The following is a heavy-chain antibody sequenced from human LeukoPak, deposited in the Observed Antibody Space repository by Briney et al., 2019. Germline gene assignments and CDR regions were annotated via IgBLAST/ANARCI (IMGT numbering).Heavy chain of an antibody. Sequence: PGGSVSLSCAASGFTFSSYAMHWVRQARGKGLECVAVISYDGSNKYYADSVKGRFTISRDNSKSTLYLQTNSMRAEDTAVYYCASGGETITMVRGVIIAPFDYCGQGTLVTVSS. CDR1: GFTFSSYA. J-gene: IGHJ4*02. V-gene: IGHV3-30-3*01. CDR2: ISYDGSNK. D-gene: IGHD3-10*01. CDR3: ASGGETITMVRGVIIAPFDY.